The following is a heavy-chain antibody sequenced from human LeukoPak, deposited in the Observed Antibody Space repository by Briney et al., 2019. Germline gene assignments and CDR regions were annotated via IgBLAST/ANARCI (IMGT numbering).Heavy chain of an antibody. D-gene: IGHD3-10*01. V-gene: IGHV4-31*03. CDR3: AREIVRGVIHRTYNWFDP. Sequence: SETLSLTCTVSGGSISSGGYYWSWIRQHPGKGLEWIGYIYYSGSTYFNPSLKSRVTISVDTSKNQFSLKLSSVTAADTAAYYCAREIVRGVIHRTYNWFDPWGQGTLVTVSS. J-gene: IGHJ5*02. CDR2: IYYSGST. CDR1: GGSISSGGYY.